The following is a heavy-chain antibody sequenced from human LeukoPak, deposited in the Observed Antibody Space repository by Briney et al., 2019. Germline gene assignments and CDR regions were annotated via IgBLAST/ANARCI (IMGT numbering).Heavy chain of an antibody. CDR1: GGSISSDY. CDR3: ARKTYDSSGLIPHPGVFDI. V-gene: IGHV4-59*12. CDR2: IYHSGST. J-gene: IGHJ3*02. D-gene: IGHD3-22*01. Sequence: SETLSLTCTVSGGSISSDYWSWIRQPPGKGLEWIGEIYHSGSTNYNPSLKSRVTISVDKSKNQFSLKLSSVTAADTAVYYCARKTYDSSGLIPHPGVFDIWGQGTMVTVSS.